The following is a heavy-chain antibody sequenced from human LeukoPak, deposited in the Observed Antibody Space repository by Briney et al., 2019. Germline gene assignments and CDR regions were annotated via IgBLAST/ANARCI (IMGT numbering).Heavy chain of an antibody. CDR2: IWYDGSNK. V-gene: IGHV3-33*01. J-gene: IGHJ6*02. D-gene: IGHD3-10*01. CDR1: GFTFSSYG. Sequence: GGSLILSCAASGFTFSSYGMHWVRQAPGKGLERVAVIWYDGSNKYYADSVKGRFTISRDNSKNTLYLQMNSLRAEDTAVYYCARGPLWFGELLDYYYGMDVWGQGTTVTVSS. CDR3: ARGPLWFGELLDYYYGMDV.